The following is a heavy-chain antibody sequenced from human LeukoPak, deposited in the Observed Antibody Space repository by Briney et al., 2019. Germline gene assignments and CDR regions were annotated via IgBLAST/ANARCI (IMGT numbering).Heavy chain of an antibody. D-gene: IGHD3-16*02. CDR1: GGSISSSSYY. V-gene: IGHV4-39*01. CDR3: ARRYRQSSYYFDY. CDR2: IYYSGST. J-gene: IGHJ4*02. Sequence: SETLSLTCTVSGGSISSSSYYWGWIRQPPGKGLEWIGSIYYSGSTYYNPSLQSRVTISVDTSKNQFSLKLSSVTAADTAVYYCARRYRQSSYYFDYWGQGTLVTVSS.